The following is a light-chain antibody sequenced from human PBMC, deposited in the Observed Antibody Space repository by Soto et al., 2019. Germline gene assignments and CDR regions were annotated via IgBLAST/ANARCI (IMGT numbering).Light chain of an antibody. CDR3: QQRSIWPWT. Sequence: DIQMTQSPSTLSGSVGDRVTITCRASQTISSWLAWYQQKPGKAPKLLIYKASTLKSGVPSRFSGSGSGTEFTLTISSLQPDDFATYYCQQRSIWPWTFGQGTRWIA. CDR1: QTISSW. V-gene: IGKV1-5*03. CDR2: KAS. J-gene: IGKJ1*01.